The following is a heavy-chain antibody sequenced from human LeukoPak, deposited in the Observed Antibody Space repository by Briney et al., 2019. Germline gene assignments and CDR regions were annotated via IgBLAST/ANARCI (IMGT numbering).Heavy chain of an antibody. J-gene: IGHJ4*02. V-gene: IGHV1-8*02. CDR1: GGTFSSYA. Sequence: ASVKVSCKASGGTFSSYAISWVRQAPGQGLEWMGWMNPNSGNTGFAPKFQGRVTMTRNTSISTAYMELSSLRSEDTAVYYCARGGSREMATVSYYWGQGTLVTVPS. CDR2: MNPNSGNT. D-gene: IGHD5-24*01. CDR3: ARGGSREMATVSYY.